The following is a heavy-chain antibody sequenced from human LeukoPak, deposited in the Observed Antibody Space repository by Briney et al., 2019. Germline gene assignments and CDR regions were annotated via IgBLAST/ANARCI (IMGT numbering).Heavy chain of an antibody. CDR3: ARDSGYDYYVWDY. D-gene: IGHD5-12*01. CDR1: GYTFTSYY. CDR2: INPSGGST. Sequence: ASVKVSCKASGYTFTSYYMHWVRQAPGQGLEWMGIINPSGGSTSYAQKFQGRVTMTRDTSISTAYMELSRLRSDDTAVYYCARDSGYDYYVWDYWGQGTLVTVSS. J-gene: IGHJ4*02. V-gene: IGHV1-46*01.